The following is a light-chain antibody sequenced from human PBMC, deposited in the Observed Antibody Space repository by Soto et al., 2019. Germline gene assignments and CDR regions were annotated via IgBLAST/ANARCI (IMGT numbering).Light chain of an antibody. Sequence: QLVLTQPPSASGSPGQSVTISCTGTSSDVGGYNYVSWYQQYPGRAPKLMIYEVTKRPSGVPDRFSGSKSGNTASLTVSGLQAEDEADYCCSSYAASNNFYFVFGGGTKLTVL. CDR3: SSYAASNNFYFV. CDR1: SSDVGGYNY. V-gene: IGLV2-8*01. J-gene: IGLJ3*02. CDR2: EVT.